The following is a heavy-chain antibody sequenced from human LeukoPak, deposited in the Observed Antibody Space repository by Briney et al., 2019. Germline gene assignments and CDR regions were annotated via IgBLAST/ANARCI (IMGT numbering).Heavy chain of an antibody. J-gene: IGHJ5*02. CDR3: VRPPGIAVAWFDP. V-gene: IGHV4-39*01. Sequence: PSETLSLTCTVSGGSISSSSYYWGWIRQPPGKGLEWIGNIHYSGSTQYNPSLKSRVTISADTSKNQFSLKLGSVTAADTAVYYCVRPPGIAVAWFDPWGQGTLVTVSS. D-gene: IGHD6-19*01. CDR1: GGSISSSSYY. CDR2: IHYSGST.